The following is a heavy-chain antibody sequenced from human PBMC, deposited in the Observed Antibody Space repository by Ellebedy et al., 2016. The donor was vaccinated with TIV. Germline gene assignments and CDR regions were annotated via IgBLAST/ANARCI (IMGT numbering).Heavy chain of an antibody. Sequence: TVKGRFTLSSDNANNSLYLHMNSLRAEDTAVYYCARDYSGFDSGSGYFDYWGQGTLVTVSS. CDR3: ARDYSGFDSGSGYFDY. J-gene: IGHJ4*02. D-gene: IGHD5-12*01. V-gene: IGHV3-21*01.